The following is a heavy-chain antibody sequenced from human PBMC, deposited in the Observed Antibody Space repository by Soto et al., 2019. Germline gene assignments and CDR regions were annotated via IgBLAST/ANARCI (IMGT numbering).Heavy chain of an antibody. CDR1: GGSISSSSYY. D-gene: IGHD3-22*01. Sequence: PSETLSLTCTVSGGSISSSSYYWGWIRQPPGKGLEWIGSIYYSGSTYYNPSLKSRVTISVDTSKNQFSLKLSSVTAADTAVYYCARKIYYDSSGYYYESPFDYWGQGTLVTVSS. CDR3: ARKIYYDSSGYYYESPFDY. J-gene: IGHJ4*02. CDR2: IYYSGST. V-gene: IGHV4-39*01.